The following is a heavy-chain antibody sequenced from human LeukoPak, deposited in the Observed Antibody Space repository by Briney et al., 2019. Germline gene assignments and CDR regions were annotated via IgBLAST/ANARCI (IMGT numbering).Heavy chain of an antibody. CDR1: GVSISSSNSY. J-gene: IGHJ6*03. CDR2: IYYSGNT. V-gene: IGHV4-39*07. CDR3: ARVVYGWYDYYYYYMDV. D-gene: IGHD6-19*01. Sequence: SETLSLTCTVSGVSISSSNSYWGWIRQPPGKGLEWIGSIYYSGNTYYNASLKSQVTISVDTSKNQFSLKLSSVTAADTAVYYCARVVYGWYDYYYYYMDVWGKGTTVTVSS.